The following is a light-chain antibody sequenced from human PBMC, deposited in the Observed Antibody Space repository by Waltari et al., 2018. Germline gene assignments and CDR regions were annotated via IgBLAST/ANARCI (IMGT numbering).Light chain of an antibody. CDR2: GAS. V-gene: IGKV3-20*01. CDR1: QSVSNNY. CDR3: QQYDGIVLT. Sequence: EIVLTQSPGTLYLSPEERATLPCRASQSVSNNYLNWYQQKPGQAPRLLIHGASSRATGIADRFSGSGSGTDFTLTISRLEPEDFAVYYCQQYDGIVLTFGGGTRVEI. J-gene: IGKJ4*01.